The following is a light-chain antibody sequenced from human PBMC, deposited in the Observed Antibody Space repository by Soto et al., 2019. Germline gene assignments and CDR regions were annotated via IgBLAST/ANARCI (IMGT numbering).Light chain of an antibody. CDR1: SSNIGNNA. CDR2: YDD. Sequence: QSAVTQPPSVSEAPGQRVSISCSGSSSNIGNNAVNWYQQLPGKAPKLLIYYDDLLPSGVSGRFSGSKSGTSASLAISGLQSEDEADYYCAAWDDRLNAVVFGGGTKLTVL. CDR3: AAWDDRLNAVV. J-gene: IGLJ2*01. V-gene: IGLV1-36*01.